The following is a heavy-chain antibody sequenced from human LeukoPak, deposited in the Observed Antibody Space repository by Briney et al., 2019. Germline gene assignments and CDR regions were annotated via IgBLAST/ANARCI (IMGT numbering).Heavy chain of an antibody. D-gene: IGHD3-3*01. V-gene: IGHV3-73*01. Sequence: GGSLRLSCAASGFTFSSYAMSWVRQASGKGLEWVGRIRSKANSYATAYAASVKGRFTTSRDNARNSLYLQMNSLRAEDTAVYYCTSRQPYYDFWNGYSGTNWFHPWGQGTLVTVSS. CDR1: GFTFSSYA. CDR3: TSRQPYYDFWNGYSGTNWFHP. CDR2: IRSKANSYAT. J-gene: IGHJ5*02.